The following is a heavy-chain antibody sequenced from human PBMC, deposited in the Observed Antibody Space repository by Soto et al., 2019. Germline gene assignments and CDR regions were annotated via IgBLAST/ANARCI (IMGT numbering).Heavy chain of an antibody. V-gene: IGHV1-2*02. CDR1: GYTFTDDH. J-gene: IGHJ5*02. CDR2: INANNGGA. D-gene: IGHD6-25*01. CDR3: AREGGSETLQPSYNWFDT. Sequence: ASAKVSCKASGYTFTDDHIHWVRQAPGKGLEFMGWINANNGGAGSAQQFQGRVTVTRDTSITTVYMELSNLRSDDTAVYYCAREGGSETLQPSYNWFDTWGQGTLVT.